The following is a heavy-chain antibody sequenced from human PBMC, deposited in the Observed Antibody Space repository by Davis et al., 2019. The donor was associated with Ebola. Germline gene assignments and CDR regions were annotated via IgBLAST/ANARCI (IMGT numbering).Heavy chain of an antibody. J-gene: IGHJ4*02. CDR3: ARQGYSSSNFDY. D-gene: IGHD6-6*01. Sequence: GSLRLSCTVSGGSINNFYWTWIRQSPVKGLEWIGYIYYSGRTNYNPSLKSRVTISIDTSKNQFSLKLTSVTAADTAVYFCARQGYSSSNFDYWGQGTLVTVSS. V-gene: IGHV4-59*08. CDR2: IYYSGRT. CDR1: GGSINNFY.